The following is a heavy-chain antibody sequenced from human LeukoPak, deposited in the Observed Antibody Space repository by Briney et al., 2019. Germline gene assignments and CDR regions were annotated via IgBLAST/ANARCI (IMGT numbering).Heavy chain of an antibody. D-gene: IGHD2-8*01. CDR1: GGSISSRSYY. CDR2: VYYSGNT. V-gene: IGHV4-39*07. J-gene: IGHJ5*02. CDR3: ATGYTNGVNQEVWLDP. Sequence: SETLSLTCTVSGGSISSRSYYWGWIRQPPGKGLEWIGSVYYSGNTYYNPSLKSRVSMSVDTSKNQFSLKLSSVTAANTAMYYCATGYTNGVNQEVWLDPWGQGILVNVSS.